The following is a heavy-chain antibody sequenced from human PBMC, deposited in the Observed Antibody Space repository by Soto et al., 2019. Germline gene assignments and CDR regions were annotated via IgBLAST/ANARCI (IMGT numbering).Heavy chain of an antibody. J-gene: IGHJ5*02. V-gene: IGHV3-48*02. CDR2: ISSSSSTI. CDR1: GFTFSSYS. CDR3: AREGLGGYGWGYNWFDP. Sequence: EVQLVESGGGLVQPGGSLRLSCAASGFTFSSYSMNWVRQAPGKGLEWVSYISSSSSTIYYADSVKGRFTISRDNAKNLRYLQMNSLRDKDTAVYYCAREGLGGYGWGYNWFDPWGQGTLVTVSS. D-gene: IGHD3-16*01.